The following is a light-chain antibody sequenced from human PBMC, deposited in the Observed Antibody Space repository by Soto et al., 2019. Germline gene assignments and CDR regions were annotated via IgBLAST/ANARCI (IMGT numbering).Light chain of an antibody. V-gene: IGKV3-20*01. CDR3: QQYGSSPYT. CDR1: QSVSSSY. Sequence: EIVLTQSPGTLSLSPGERATLSCRASQSVSSSYLAWYQQKPGQAPRPLIYGASSRATGIPDRFSGSGSGTDLTLTISILEPEDFAVYSCQQYGSSPYTFGQGTKLEIK. CDR2: GAS. J-gene: IGKJ2*01.